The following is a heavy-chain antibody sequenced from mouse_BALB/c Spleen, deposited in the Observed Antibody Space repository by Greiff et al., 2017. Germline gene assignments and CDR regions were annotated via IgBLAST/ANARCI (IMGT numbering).Heavy chain of an antibody. D-gene: IGHD3-1*01. V-gene: IGHV5-17*02. CDR1: GFTFSSFG. CDR3: ARSGGVDY. J-gene: IGHJ2*01. CDR2: ISSGSSTI. Sequence: EVMLVESGGGLVQPGGSRKLSCAASGFTFSSFGMHWVRQAPEKGLEWVAYISSGSSTIYYADTVKGRFTISRDNPKNTLFLQMTSLRSEDTAMYYCARSGGVDYWGQGTTLTVSS.